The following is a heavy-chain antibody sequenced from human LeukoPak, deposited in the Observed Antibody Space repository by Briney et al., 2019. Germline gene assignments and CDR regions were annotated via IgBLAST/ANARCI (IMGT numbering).Heavy chain of an antibody. D-gene: IGHD2-2*01. CDR2: IRSKANSYAT. Sequence: GGSLRLSRAASGFTFSGSAMHWVRQASGKGLEWVGRIRSKANSYATAYAASVKGRFTISRDDSKNTAYLQMNSLKTEDTAVYYCTRPPPYCSSTSCYRSWGQGTLVTVSS. V-gene: IGHV3-73*01. J-gene: IGHJ5*02. CDR1: GFTFSGSA. CDR3: TRPPPYCSSTSCYRS.